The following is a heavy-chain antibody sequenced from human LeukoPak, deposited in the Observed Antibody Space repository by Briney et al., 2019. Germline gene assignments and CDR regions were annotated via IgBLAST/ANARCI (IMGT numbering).Heavy chain of an antibody. CDR1: GYTFTRYY. J-gene: IGHJ3*02. V-gene: IGHV1-46*01. D-gene: IGHD2-2*02. CDR3: ARRGYCGNTSCYRPTDDAFDI. CDR2: INPSGGST. Sequence: ASVKVSCKASGYTFTRYYMHWVRQAPGQGLEWMGIINPSGGSTGYAQKFQGRVTMTRDTSTNTVYMELSSLRSDDTAVYYCARRGYCGNTSCYRPTDDAFDIWGQGTMVTVSS.